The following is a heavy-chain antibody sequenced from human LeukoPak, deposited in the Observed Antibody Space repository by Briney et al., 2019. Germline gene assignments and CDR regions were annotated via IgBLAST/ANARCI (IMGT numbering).Heavy chain of an antibody. CDR2: IKQDGSEK. V-gene: IGHV3-7*01. CDR3: ASLSSSWYESSRFDP. J-gene: IGHJ5*02. Sequence: GGSLRLSCAASGVTFSSYWMSWVRQPPGKGLEWVANIKQDGSEKYYVDSVKGRFTISRDNAKNSLYLQMNSLRAEDTAVYYCASLSSSWYESSRFDPWGQGTLVTVSS. D-gene: IGHD6-13*01. CDR1: GVTFSSYW.